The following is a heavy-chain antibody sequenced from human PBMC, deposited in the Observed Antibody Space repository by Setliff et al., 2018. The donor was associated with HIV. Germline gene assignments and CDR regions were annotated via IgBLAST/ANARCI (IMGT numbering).Heavy chain of an antibody. J-gene: IGHJ6*03. Sequence: GGSLRLSCAASGFSFSANAMSWVRRAPGMGLEWLSVVLRGGSNTYYADSVKGRFTISRDDSKNTVYLEMRSLRAEDTAVYFCAKYTRGGSIFYYMDVWGKGTTVTVSS. CDR3: AKYTRGGSIFYYMDV. CDR2: VLRGGSNT. D-gene: IGHD3-3*01. V-gene: IGHV3-23*03. CDR1: GFSFSANA.